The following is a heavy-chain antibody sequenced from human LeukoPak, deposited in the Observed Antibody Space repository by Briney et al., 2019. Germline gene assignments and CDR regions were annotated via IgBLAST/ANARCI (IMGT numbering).Heavy chain of an antibody. CDR3: ATYLAAADEYYFDY. Sequence: SETLSLTCTVSGGSISITNYYWGWIRQPPGKGLEWVGNIYYDGSTYYNPSLKSRVTISVDTSKNQFSLKLSSVTAADTAVYYCATYLAAADEYYFDYWGQGTLVTVSS. V-gene: IGHV4-39*07. CDR2: IYYDGST. CDR1: GGSISITNYY. J-gene: IGHJ4*02. D-gene: IGHD6-13*01.